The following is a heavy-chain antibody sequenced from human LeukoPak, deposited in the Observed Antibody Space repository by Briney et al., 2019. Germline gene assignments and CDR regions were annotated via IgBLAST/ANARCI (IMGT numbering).Heavy chain of an antibody. CDR1: GFTFSSYA. D-gene: IGHD3-22*01. V-gene: IGHV3-23*01. CDR3: AKMEDSSGSNDY. Sequence: GGSLRLSCAASGFTFSSYAMSWVRQAPGKGLEWVSAISGSGGSTYYADSVKGRFTISRDNSKNTLYLQMNSLRAEDAAVYYCAKMEDSSGSNDYWGQGTLVTVSS. CDR2: ISGSGGST. J-gene: IGHJ4*02.